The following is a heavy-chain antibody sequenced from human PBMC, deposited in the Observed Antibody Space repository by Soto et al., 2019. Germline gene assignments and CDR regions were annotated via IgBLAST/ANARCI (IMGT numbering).Heavy chain of an antibody. Sequence: QVQLVQSGAEVKKPGASVKVSCKASGYIFTNYDINWVRQATGQGLEYLGWINPNSGNTGYVQKFKGRVTMTRNTSINTAYMELNSLRSEDTAVYYCAGGIKYGDYSRWFDPGGQGTLVTVSS. CDR2: INPNSGNT. V-gene: IGHV1-8*01. D-gene: IGHD4-17*01. J-gene: IGHJ5*02. CDR3: AGGIKYGDYSRWFDP. CDR1: GYIFTNYD.